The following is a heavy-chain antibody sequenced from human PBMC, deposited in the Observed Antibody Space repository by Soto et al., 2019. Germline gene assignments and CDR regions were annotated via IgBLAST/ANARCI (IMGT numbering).Heavy chain of an antibody. CDR1: GFTFSSYG. D-gene: IGHD3-22*01. Sequence: GGSLRLSCAASGFTFSSYGMHWVRQAPGKGLEWVAVISYDGSNKYYADSVKGRFTISRDNSKNTLYLQMNSLRAEDTAVYYCAKDGRGAGYYPPFDYWGQGTLVTVSS. V-gene: IGHV3-30*18. CDR2: ISYDGSNK. J-gene: IGHJ4*02. CDR3: AKDGRGAGYYPPFDY.